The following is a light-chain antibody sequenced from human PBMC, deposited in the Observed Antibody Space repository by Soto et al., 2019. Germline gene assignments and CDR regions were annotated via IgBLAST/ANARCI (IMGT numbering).Light chain of an antibody. CDR3: CSYAGSSTFYV. CDR2: EGS. J-gene: IGLJ1*01. CDR1: SSDFGSYNL. Sequence: SALTQPASLSGSPGQSITISCTGTSSDFGSYNLVSWYQQHPGKAPKLMIYEGSKRPSGVSNRFSGSKSGNTASLTISGLQAEDEADYYCCSYAGSSTFYVFGTGTRSPS. V-gene: IGLV2-23*01.